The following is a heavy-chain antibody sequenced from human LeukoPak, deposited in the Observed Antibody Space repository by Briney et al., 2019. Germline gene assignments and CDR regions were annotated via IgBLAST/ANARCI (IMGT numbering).Heavy chain of an antibody. Sequence: GGSLRLSCAASGFTFSSYGMNWVRQAPGKGLEWVAVISYDGSNKYYADSVKGRFTISRDNSKNTLYLQMNSLRAEDTAMYYCAKRMGPSIAATDLDYWGQGTLVIVSS. CDR2: ISYDGSNK. CDR3: AKRMGPSIAATDLDY. V-gene: IGHV3-30*18. D-gene: IGHD6-13*01. J-gene: IGHJ4*02. CDR1: GFTFSSYG.